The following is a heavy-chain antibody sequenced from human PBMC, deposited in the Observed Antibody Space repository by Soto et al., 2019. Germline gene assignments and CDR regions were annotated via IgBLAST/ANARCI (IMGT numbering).Heavy chain of an antibody. Sequence: QVQVVQSGAEVKKPESSVKVSCKPSGGTFNTYTVNWVRLAPGHGLEWMGRFIPILDMANYAQKFQDSVTITADRSTFTAYMELNCLTSDDTALYYCAITYCRDNSCPRDFDFWGPGTRVTVSS. CDR2: FIPILDMA. V-gene: IGHV1-69*02. CDR1: GGTFNTYT. CDR3: AITYCRDNSCPRDFDF. D-gene: IGHD2-21*01. J-gene: IGHJ4*02.